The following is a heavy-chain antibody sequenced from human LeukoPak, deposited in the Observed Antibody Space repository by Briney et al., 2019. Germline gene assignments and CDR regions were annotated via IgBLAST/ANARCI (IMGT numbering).Heavy chain of an antibody. CDR2: IDHRGTA. Sequence: SETLSLTCAVYGASYNAYYWSWIRQPPGKGLEWIGDIDHRGTATYNPSLKSRLTISADASKNQLSLKLNSVTDADTAVYYCAVGITILGVAASFDSWGQGNLVIVSS. CDR3: AVGITILGVAASFDS. D-gene: IGHD3-3*01. V-gene: IGHV4-34*01. J-gene: IGHJ4*02. CDR1: GASYNAYY.